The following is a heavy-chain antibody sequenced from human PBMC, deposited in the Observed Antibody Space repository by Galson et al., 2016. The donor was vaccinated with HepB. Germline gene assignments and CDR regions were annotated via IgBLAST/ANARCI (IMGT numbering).Heavy chain of an antibody. Sequence: QSGAEVKKPGESLRISCKGSGYSFTSYWISWVRQMPGKGLEWMGRIDPSDSYTNYSPSFQGHVTIAADKSISTAYLQWSSLKASDTAMYYCARLYYDFWSGYRVDLDYWGQGTLVTVSS. V-gene: IGHV5-10-1*01. CDR3: ARLYYDFWSGYRVDLDY. D-gene: IGHD3-3*01. CDR1: GYSFTSYW. J-gene: IGHJ4*02. CDR2: IDPSDSYT.